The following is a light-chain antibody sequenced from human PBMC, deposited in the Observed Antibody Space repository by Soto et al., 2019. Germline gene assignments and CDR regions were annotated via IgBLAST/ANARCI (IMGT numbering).Light chain of an antibody. CDR2: DAS. CDR3: HQRSNWQYT. Sequence: EIVLTQSPATLSLSPGERATLSCRASQSVSTSLAWYQQRPGQAPRLLIYDASNMATGIPARFSGSGSGTDFTLTISSLEPEDIAVYYCHQRSNWQYTFGQGTKLEIK. J-gene: IGKJ2*01. V-gene: IGKV3-11*01. CDR1: QSVSTS.